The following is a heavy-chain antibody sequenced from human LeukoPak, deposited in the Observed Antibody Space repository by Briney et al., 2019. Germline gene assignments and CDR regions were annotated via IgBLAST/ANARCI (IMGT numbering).Heavy chain of an antibody. Sequence: SETLSLTCAVSGGSITSGDYYWSWLRQPAGKGLEWIGRIYLGGSSSYNPSLKSRVTISADTSKNQFSLILSSVTAADTALYYCARDLYGDGSYFDPWGQGTLVTVSS. CDR1: GGSITSGDYY. V-gene: IGHV4-61*02. CDR3: ARDLYGDGSYFDP. J-gene: IGHJ5*02. D-gene: IGHD4-17*01. CDR2: IYLGGSS.